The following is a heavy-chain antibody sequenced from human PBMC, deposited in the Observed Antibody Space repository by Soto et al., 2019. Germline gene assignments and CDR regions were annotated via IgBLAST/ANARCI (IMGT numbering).Heavy chain of an antibody. Sequence: ASGEISCQSSGYIVSTYGMSWVGQAPGKGLEWMGWISTSNGYTNYAQKFQGRVSMNTDTSTNTAYMEVRSLRSDDTAFYFCARDRSFALLEWSPSDSYGMDVWGQGTSVTVSS. D-gene: IGHD3-3*01. V-gene: IGHV1-18*01. J-gene: IGHJ6*02. CDR2: ISTSNGYT. CDR1: GYIVSTYG. CDR3: ARDRSFALLEWSPSDSYGMDV.